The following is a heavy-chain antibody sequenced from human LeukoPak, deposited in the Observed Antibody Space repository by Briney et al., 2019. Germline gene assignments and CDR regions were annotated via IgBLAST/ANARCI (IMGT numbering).Heavy chain of an antibody. J-gene: IGHJ4*02. CDR2: IWYDGSNK. V-gene: IGHV3-33*01. D-gene: IGHD1-26*01. CDR1: GFTFSSYG. CDR3: AREQVGATGDY. Sequence: GRSLRLSCAASGFTFSSYGMNWVRQAPGKGLEWVAVIWYDGSNKYYADSVKGRFTISRDNSKNTLYLQMNSLRAEDTAVYYCAREQVGATGDYWGQGTLVTVSS.